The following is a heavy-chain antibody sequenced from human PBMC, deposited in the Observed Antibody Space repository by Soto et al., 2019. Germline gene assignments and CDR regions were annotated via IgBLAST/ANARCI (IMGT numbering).Heavy chain of an antibody. J-gene: IGHJ3*02. CDR3: ARAAPITFGGVIVIYHGAFDI. V-gene: IGHV1-3*01. D-gene: IGHD3-16*02. Sequence: GASVKVSCKASGYTFTSYAMHWVRQAPGQRLEWMGWINAGNGNTKYSQKFQGRVTITRDTSASTAYMELSSLRSEDTAVYYCARAAPITFGGVIVIYHGAFDIWGQGTMVTVSS. CDR1: GYTFTSYA. CDR2: INAGNGNT.